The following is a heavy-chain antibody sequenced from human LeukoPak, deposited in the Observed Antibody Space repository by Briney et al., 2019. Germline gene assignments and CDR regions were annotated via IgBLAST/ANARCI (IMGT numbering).Heavy chain of an antibody. J-gene: IGHJ6*02. Sequence: PSETLSLTCTVSGASISSYYWSWIRQPPGKGLEWIGYIFYSGSTTYNPSLKTRVTISIDTSNDQFSLHLSSVTAADTAVYYCARTQSTGWDLLAMDVWGLGTTVTVS. CDR1: GASISSYY. V-gene: IGHV4-59*01. CDR2: IFYSGST. D-gene: IGHD6-19*01. CDR3: ARTQSTGWDLLAMDV.